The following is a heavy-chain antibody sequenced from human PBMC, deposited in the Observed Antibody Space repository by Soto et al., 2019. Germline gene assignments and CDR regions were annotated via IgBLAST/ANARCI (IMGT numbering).Heavy chain of an antibody. J-gene: IGHJ5*02. CDR2: INAGNGNT. Sequence: GASVKVSCKASGYTFTSYAMHWVRQAPGQRLEWMGWINAGNGNTKYSQKFQGRVTITRDTSASTAYMELSSLRSEDTAVYYCAGSSGWYENWFDPWGQGTLVTVSS. D-gene: IGHD6-19*01. CDR3: AGSSGWYENWFDP. V-gene: IGHV1-3*01. CDR1: GYTFTSYA.